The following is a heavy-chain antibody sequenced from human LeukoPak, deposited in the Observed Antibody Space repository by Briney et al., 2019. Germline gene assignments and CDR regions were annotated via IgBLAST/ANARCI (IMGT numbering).Heavy chain of an antibody. CDR1: GFTFSRYS. CDR3: ARVTSGATMDFDY. Sequence: PGGSLRLSCAASGFTFSRYSMNWVRQAPGKGLEWVSYISSSSSTKHYADSVKGRFTISRDNAKNSLYLQMNSLRDEDTAVYYCARVTSGATMDFDYWGQGTLATVSS. V-gene: IGHV3-48*02. J-gene: IGHJ4*02. CDR2: ISSSSSTK. D-gene: IGHD3-10*01.